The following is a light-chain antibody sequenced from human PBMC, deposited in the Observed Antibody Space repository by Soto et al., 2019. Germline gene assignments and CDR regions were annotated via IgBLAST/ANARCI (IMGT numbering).Light chain of an antibody. Sequence: DITLTQSPSSLSASVGDRVSITCQASQDVINYLNWYQQKPGKAPKLLISDASNLETGVPSRFTGSGSGTHFTLTITNLQPEDFATYFCQQYGDLPLTFGGGTHVE. CDR2: DAS. J-gene: IGKJ4*01. CDR3: QQYGDLPLT. V-gene: IGKV1-33*01. CDR1: QDVINY.